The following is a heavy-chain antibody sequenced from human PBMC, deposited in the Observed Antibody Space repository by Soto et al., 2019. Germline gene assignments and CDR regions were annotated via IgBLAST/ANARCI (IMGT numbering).Heavy chain of an antibody. D-gene: IGHD5-18*01. V-gene: IGHV3-21*01. J-gene: IGHJ4*02. CDR1: GFTFSSYS. CDR2: ISSSSSYI. CDR3: AIDQPRYSYGYGLGY. Sequence: EVQLVESGGGLVKPGGSLRLSCAASGFTFSSYSMNWVRQAPGKGLEWVSSISSSSSYIYYADSVKGRFTISRDNAKNSLYLQMNSLRAEDTAVYYCAIDQPRYSYGYGLGYWGQGTLVTVSS.